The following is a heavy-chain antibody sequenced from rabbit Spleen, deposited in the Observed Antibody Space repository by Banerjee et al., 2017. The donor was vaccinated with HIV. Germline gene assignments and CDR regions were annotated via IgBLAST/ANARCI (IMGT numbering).Heavy chain of an antibody. Sequence: QSLEESGGGLVKPGASLTLTCKASGFSFSSSYYMCWVRQAPGKGLEWIACIYGGSSGSTYYASWAKGRFTISKTSSTTVTLQLNSLTAADTATYFCAGLRNSGYYYFDLWGPGTLVTVS. D-gene: IGHD1-1*01. V-gene: IGHV1S40*01. CDR1: GFSFSSSYY. CDR2: IYGGSSGST. J-gene: IGHJ4*01. CDR3: AGLRNSGYYYFDL.